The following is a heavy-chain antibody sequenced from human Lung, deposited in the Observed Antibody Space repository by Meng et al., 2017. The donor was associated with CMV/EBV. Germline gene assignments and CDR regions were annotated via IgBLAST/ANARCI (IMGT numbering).Heavy chain of an antibody. CDR3: ARGWLGGYDYYYYGMDV. CDR1: GGTFSSYA. CDR2: IIPIFGTA. Sequence: SVKVSXKASGGTFSSYAISWVRQAPGQGLEWMGGIIPIFGTANYAQKFQGRVTITTDESTSTAYMELSSLRSEDTAVYYCARGWLGGYDYYYYGMDVWGQGTXVTGAS. D-gene: IGHD5-12*01. V-gene: IGHV1-69*05. J-gene: IGHJ6*01.